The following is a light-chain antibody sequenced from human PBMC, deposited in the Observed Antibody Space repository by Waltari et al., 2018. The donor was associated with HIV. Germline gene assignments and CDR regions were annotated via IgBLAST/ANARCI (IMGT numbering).Light chain of an antibody. V-gene: IGKV1-39*01. CDR3: QQSYTIPRV. CDR2: EAS. CDR1: QSISSR. J-gene: IGKJ1*01. Sequence: DIQMTQSPSSLSASVGDRVSITCRTSQSISSRLNWYQQKPGKAPTLLIYEASSLHSGVPSRFSGGGSGTAFILTISSLQPEDFATYYCQQSYTIPRVFGQGTKVEI.